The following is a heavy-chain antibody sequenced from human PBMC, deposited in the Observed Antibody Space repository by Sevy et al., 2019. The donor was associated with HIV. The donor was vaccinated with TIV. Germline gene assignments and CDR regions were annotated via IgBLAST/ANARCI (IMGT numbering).Heavy chain of an antibody. Sequence: GGSLRLSCAASGFIVSSNYMSWVRQAPGKGLEWVSVIYSGGSTYYADSVKGRFTISRDNSKNTLYLQMNSLRAEDTAVYYCARLIQYDFWSGYYLDYWGQGTLVTVSS. D-gene: IGHD3-3*01. CDR3: ARLIQYDFWSGYYLDY. V-gene: IGHV3-53*01. J-gene: IGHJ4*02. CDR2: IYSGGST. CDR1: GFIVSSNY.